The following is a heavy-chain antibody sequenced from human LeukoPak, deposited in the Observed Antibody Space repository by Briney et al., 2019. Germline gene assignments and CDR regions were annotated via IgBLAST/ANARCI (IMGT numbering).Heavy chain of an antibody. V-gene: IGHV4-38-2*01. CDR1: GYSISSGYY. Sequence: SETLSLTCAVSGYSISSGYYWGWIRQPPGKGLEWIGSIYHSGSTYYNPSLKSRVTILVDTSKNQFSLKLSSVTAADTAVYYCARAGYAGTTNWYDLGPPYYWGQGTLVTVCS. J-gene: IGHJ4*02. CDR2: IYHSGST. CDR3: ARAGYAGTTNWYDLGPPYY. D-gene: IGHD2-2*01.